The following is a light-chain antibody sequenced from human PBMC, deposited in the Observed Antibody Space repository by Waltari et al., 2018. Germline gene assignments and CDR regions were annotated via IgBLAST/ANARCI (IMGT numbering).Light chain of an antibody. V-gene: IGLV2-11*01. CDR3: CSFAGSHTYVV. CDR2: DVS. J-gene: IGLJ2*01. CDR1: SSDVGGYNH. Sequence: QSALTQPRSVSGSPGQSVTISCTGTSSDVGGYNHVSWYLQHPGKPPKLMIYDVSKRPSGVPDRFSGSKSGNTASLTISGLQTEDEADYYCCSFAGSHTYVVFGGGTKLTVL.